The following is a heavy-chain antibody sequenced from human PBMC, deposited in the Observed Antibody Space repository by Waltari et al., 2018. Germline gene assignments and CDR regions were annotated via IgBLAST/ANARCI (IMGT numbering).Heavy chain of an antibody. D-gene: IGHD2-2*01. V-gene: IGHV3-74*01. Sequence: SGFTFSSHWMHWVRQAPGKGLVWVSRINGDGGSTSYADSVKGRFTISRDNANNTLYLQMNSLKAEDTAVYYCTRTRYCSTTSCQVDWFDPWGQGTLVTVSS. CDR3: TRTRYCSTTSCQVDWFDP. CDR2: INGDGGST. J-gene: IGHJ5*02. CDR1: GFTFSSHW.